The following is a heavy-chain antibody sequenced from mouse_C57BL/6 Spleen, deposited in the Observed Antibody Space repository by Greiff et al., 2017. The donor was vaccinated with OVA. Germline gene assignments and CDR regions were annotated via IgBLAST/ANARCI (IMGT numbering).Heavy chain of an antibody. J-gene: IGHJ2*01. CDR3: ARSDYDYDVDY. CDR1: GYTFTDYY. D-gene: IGHD2-4*01. CDR2: INPYNGGT. Sequence: VQLQQSGPVLVKPGASVKMSCKASGYTFTDYYMNWVKQSHGKSLEWIGVINPYNGGTSYNQKFKGKATLTVDKSSSTAYMELNSLTSEDSAVYYCARSDYDYDVDYWGQGTTLTVSS. V-gene: IGHV1-19*01.